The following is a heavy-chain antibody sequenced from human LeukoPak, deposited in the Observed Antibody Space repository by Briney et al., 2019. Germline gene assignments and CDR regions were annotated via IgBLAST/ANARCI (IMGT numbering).Heavy chain of an antibody. V-gene: IGHV4-34*01. CDR2: INHSGGT. CDR1: GGSFSGYY. J-gene: IGHJ5*02. D-gene: IGHD4-17*01. CDR3: ARGDLRRSNIDP. Sequence: SETLSLTCAVYGGSFSGYYWSWIRQPPGKGLEWIGEINHSGGTNYNPSLKSRVTISVDTSKNQFSLKLSSVTAADTAVYYCARGDLRRSNIDPWGQGTLVTVSS.